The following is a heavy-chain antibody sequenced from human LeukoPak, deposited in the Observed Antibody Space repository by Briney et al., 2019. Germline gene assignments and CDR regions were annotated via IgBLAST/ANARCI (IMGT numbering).Heavy chain of an antibody. J-gene: IGHJ5*02. V-gene: IGHV4-39*02. D-gene: IGHD2-15*01. CDR2: IFYSGST. CDR3: AREGSVVAATPNWFDP. Sequence: SETLSLTCSVSGGSITSIDYYWGWIRQPPGKGLEWIGSIFYSGSTSYNPSLKSRVTISVDTSKNHFSLKLSSVTAADTAVYYCAREGSVVAATPNWFDPWGQGTLVTVSS. CDR1: GGSITSIDYY.